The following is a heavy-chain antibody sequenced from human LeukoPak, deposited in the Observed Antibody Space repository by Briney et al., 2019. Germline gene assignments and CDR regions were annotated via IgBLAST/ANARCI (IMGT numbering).Heavy chain of an antibody. V-gene: IGHV3-30*02. CDR1: GFTFSSYA. Sequence: GGSLRLSCAASGFTFSSYAMSWVRQAPGKGLEWVAVIRYDGNNKYYADSVKGRFTISRDNSKNTLYLQMNSLRSEDTAVYYCAKDRWGSIASLDSWGQGTLVTVSS. CDR2: IRYDGNNK. CDR3: AKDRWGSIASLDS. J-gene: IGHJ4*02. D-gene: IGHD6-6*01.